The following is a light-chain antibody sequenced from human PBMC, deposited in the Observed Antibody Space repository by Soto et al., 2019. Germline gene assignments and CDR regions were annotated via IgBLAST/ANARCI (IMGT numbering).Light chain of an antibody. CDR2: DVN. V-gene: IGLV2-11*01. CDR1: SSDVGGYNY. J-gene: IGLJ2*01. Sequence: QSALTQPRSVSGSPGQSVTISCTGTSSDVGGYNYVSWYQQHPGKAPKLMIYDVNKRPSGVPDRFSGSKSGNTASLTISGLQAEDEADYYCCSYAGSYTVVFGGRTQLTVL. CDR3: CSYAGSYTVV.